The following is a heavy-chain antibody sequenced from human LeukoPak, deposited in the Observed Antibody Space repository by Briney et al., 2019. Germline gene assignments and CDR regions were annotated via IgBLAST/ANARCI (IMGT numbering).Heavy chain of an antibody. J-gene: IGHJ5*02. CDR2: IGTTGDT. CDR3: ARGKRYSSSWFYNRFDP. D-gene: IGHD6-13*01. CDR1: GFTFSSYD. V-gene: IGHV3-13*01. Sequence: GGSLRLSCEVSGFTFSSYDMHWVRQTTGKGLEWVSGIGTTGDTHYPDSVKGRFTVSRENAKNSLYLQMNSLRAGDTAVYYCARGKRYSSSWFYNRFDPWGQGALVTVSS.